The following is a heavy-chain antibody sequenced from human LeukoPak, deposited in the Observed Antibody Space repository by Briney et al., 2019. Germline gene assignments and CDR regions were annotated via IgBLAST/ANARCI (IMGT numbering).Heavy chain of an antibody. Sequence: SETPSLTCTVSGGSISTYYWSCIRQPAGNGLEWIGRIYTSGSTNYNPSLKSRVTMSVDTSKNQFSLKLSSVTAADTAVYYCARNYYDSSGPFDYWGQGTLVTVSS. CDR2: IYTSGST. J-gene: IGHJ4*02. D-gene: IGHD3-22*01. CDR1: GGSISTYY. V-gene: IGHV4-4*07. CDR3: ARNYYDSSGPFDY.